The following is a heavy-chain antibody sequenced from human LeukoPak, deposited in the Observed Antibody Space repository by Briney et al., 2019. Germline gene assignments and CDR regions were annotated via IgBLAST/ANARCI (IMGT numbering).Heavy chain of an antibody. CDR1: GGSISSYY. D-gene: IGHD1-26*01. V-gene: IGHV4-59*01. J-gene: IGHJ4*02. CDR2: IYYSGST. Sequence: SETLSLTCTVSGGSISSYYWSWIRQPPGKGLEWIGYIYYSGSTNYNPSLKSRVTISVDTSKNQFSLKLSSVTAADTAVYYCARGEMATRNWRSYYLAYLDYWGQGTLVTVSS. CDR3: ARGEMATRNWRSYYLAYLDY.